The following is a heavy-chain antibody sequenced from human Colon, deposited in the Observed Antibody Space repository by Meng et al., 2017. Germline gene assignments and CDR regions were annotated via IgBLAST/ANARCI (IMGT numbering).Heavy chain of an antibody. V-gene: IGHV6-1*01. D-gene: IGHD1-26*01. J-gene: IGHJ4*02. CDR1: GDSVSSKIAA. Sequence: QVQLQQSGPGLVKPSQPLSLTCVISGDSVSSKIAAWSWIRQSPSRGLEWLGRTYYRSKWYNDYAVSVKSRISINPDTSKNQFSLRLNSVTPEDTAVYYCASTENHFWGQGTLVTVSS. CDR3: ASTENHF. CDR2: TYYRSKWYN.